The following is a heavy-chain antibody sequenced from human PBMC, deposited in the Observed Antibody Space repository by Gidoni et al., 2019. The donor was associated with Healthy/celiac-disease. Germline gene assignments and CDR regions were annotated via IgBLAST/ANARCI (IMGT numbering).Heavy chain of an antibody. D-gene: IGHD3-3*01. Sequence: QLQLQESGPGLVKPSETLSLPCPVSGGSLSSSSYYWGWIRQPPGKGLEWIGSIYYSGSTYYNPSLKSRVTISVDTSKNQFSLKLSSVTAADTAVYYCASRYDFWSGYSDWGQGTLVTVSS. V-gene: IGHV4-39*01. CDR1: GGSLSSSSYY. J-gene: IGHJ4*02. CDR3: ASRYDFWSGYSD. CDR2: IYYSGST.